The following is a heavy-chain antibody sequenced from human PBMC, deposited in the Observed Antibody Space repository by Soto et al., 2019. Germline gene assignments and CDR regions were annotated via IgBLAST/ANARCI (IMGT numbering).Heavy chain of an antibody. V-gene: IGHV3-30-3*01. J-gene: IGHJ4*02. CDR1: GFTFNTYA. D-gene: IGHD6-19*01. CDR2: ISSDGNNK. CDR3: ARGASEQNSYSSCWY. Sequence: QVQLVESGGGVVQPGRSLRLSCAASGFTFNTYAMHWVRQAPGKGLEWVGVISSDGNNKYYAGSVKGRFTISRENSKNTLYLHMDSLRAEDTAMYYCARGASEQNSYSSCWYWGQGTLVTVSS.